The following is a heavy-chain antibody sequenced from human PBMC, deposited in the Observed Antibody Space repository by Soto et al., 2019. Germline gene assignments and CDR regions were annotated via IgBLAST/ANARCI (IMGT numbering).Heavy chain of an antibody. CDR3: ATRMVRGGKRNDY. CDR2: INHSGST. V-gene: IGHV4-34*01. D-gene: IGHD3-10*01. CDR1: GGSFSGHY. J-gene: IGHJ4*02. Sequence: SETLSLTCAVYGGSFSGHYWSWIRQPPGKGLEWIGEINHSGSTNYSPSLKSRVTISVDTSKNQFSLKLSSVTAADTAVYYCATRMVRGGKRNDYWGQGTLVTVSS.